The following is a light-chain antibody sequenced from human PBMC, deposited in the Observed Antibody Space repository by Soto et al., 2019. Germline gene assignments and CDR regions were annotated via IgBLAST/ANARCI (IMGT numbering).Light chain of an antibody. CDR2: GTS. V-gene: IGKV3-20*01. Sequence: RASXSVXXSYLVWYQQRPGQPPRLLIYGTSNXAAGIPDRFTXXXXXXXXXLTIYRLEPEDSAVYYCQQYGSSALTFGGGTKVXXK. CDR1: XSVXXSY. CDR3: QQYGSSALT. J-gene: IGKJ4*01.